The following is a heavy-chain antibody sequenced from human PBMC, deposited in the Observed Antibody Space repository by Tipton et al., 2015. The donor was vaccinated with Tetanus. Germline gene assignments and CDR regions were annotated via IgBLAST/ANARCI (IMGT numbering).Heavy chain of an antibody. J-gene: IGHJ6*02. CDR1: GGSFSGYY. Sequence: TLSLTCAVYGGSFSGYYWSWIRQPPGKGLEWIGEINHSGSTNYNPSLKSRVTISVDTPKNHFSLKLSYVTAADTAVYYCASRPYRYYYYGMDVWGQGTTVTVSS. D-gene: IGHD2-2*02. V-gene: IGHV4-34*01. CDR3: ASRPYRYYYYGMDV. CDR2: INHSGST.